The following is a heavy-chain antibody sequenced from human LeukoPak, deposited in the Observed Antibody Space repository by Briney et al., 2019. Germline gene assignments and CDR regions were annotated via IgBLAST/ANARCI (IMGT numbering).Heavy chain of an antibody. Sequence: GGSLRLSCTASGFTFSSYDMNWVRQAPGKGLVWVSRINTDGSSTAYADSVKGRFTISRDNAKNTLYLQMNSLRAEDTAVYYCARDGGYTYGYFDYWGQGTLVTVSS. D-gene: IGHD5-18*01. CDR1: GFTFSSYD. CDR3: ARDGGYTYGYFDY. CDR2: INTDGSST. J-gene: IGHJ4*02. V-gene: IGHV3-74*01.